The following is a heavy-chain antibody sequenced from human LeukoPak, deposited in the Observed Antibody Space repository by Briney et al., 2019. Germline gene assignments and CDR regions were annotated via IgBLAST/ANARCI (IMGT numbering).Heavy chain of an antibody. CDR1: GYTFTSYY. CDR2: INTNTGNP. CDR3: ARDLGRFGEYHDAFDI. D-gene: IGHD3-10*01. Sequence: ASVKVSCKASGYTFTSYYMHWVRQAPGQGLEWMGWINTNTGNPTYAQGFTGRFVFSLDTSVSTAYLQISSLKAEDTAVYYCARDLGRFGEYHDAFDIWGQGTMVTVSS. J-gene: IGHJ3*02. V-gene: IGHV7-4-1*02.